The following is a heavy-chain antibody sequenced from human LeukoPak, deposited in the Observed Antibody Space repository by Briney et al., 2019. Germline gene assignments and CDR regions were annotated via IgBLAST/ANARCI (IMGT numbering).Heavy chain of an antibody. CDR3: ARDGSGWYGGSWDY. CDR1: GGSISSSSYY. J-gene: IGHJ4*02. D-gene: IGHD6-19*01. V-gene: IGHV4-39*07. CDR2: IYYSGST. Sequence: PSETLSLTCTVSGGSISSSSYYWGWIRQPPGKGLEWIGSIYYSGSTYYNPSLKSRVTISVDTSKNQFSLKLSSVTAADTAVYYCARDGSGWYGGSWDYWGQGTLVTVSS.